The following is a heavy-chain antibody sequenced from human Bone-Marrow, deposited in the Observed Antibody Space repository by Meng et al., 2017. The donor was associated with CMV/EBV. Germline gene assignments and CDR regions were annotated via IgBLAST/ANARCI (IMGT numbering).Heavy chain of an antibody. J-gene: IGHJ4*02. CDR1: GFTFSSYG. V-gene: IGHV3-30*02. Sequence: GGSLKISCTASGFTFSSYGMHWVRQTPGKGLEWVIFIRHDGNYIFDAASVKGRFTVSRDNSKNTLFLQMNSLRPEDTGIYYCAKGQTADYWGQGTLVTVSS. CDR2: IRHDGNYI. CDR3: AKGQTADY.